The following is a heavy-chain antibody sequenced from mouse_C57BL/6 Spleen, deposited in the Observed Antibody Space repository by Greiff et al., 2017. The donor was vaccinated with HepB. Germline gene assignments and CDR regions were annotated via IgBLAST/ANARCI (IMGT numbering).Heavy chain of an antibody. CDR1: GFTFSSYG. D-gene: IGHD1-1*01. V-gene: IGHV5-6*01. CDR3: ARQVCITTVVGIFDY. CDR2: ISSGGSYT. Sequence: EVKLVESGGDLVKPGGSLKLSCAASGFTFSSYGMSWVRQTPDKRLEWVATISSGGSYTYYPDSVKGRFTISRDNAKNTMYLQMSSLKSEDTAMYYCARQVCITTVVGIFDYWGQGTTLTVSS. J-gene: IGHJ2*01.